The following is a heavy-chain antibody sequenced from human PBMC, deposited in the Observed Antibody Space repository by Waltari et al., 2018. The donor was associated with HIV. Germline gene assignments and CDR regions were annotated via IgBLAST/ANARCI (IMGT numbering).Heavy chain of an antibody. CDR1: GGSLSGYF. CDR3: ARADYYDGSYLPDDY. Sequence: QVQLQQWGAGLLKSSETLSLTCAVYGGSLSGYFWRWIRQPPGKEMEWIGEISQSGNTSYNPSLKSRVTMSVDTSKNQFSLNLTSLTAADTAVYYCARADYYDGSYLPDDYWGQGNLVTVSS. D-gene: IGHD3-22*01. CDR2: ISQSGNT. V-gene: IGHV4-34*02. J-gene: IGHJ4*02.